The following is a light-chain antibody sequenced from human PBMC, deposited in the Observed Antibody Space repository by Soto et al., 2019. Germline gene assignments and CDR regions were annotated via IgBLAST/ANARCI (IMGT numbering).Light chain of an antibody. V-gene: IGKV3-20*01. Sequence: EMVLTQSPGTLSLSPGERATLSCRASQSVSSSYLAWYQQKPGQAPRLLIYGASSRATGIPDRFSRSRSGTDFTLTISRLEPEDFAVYYCQQRGTFGQGTKLEIK. CDR3: QQRGT. CDR2: GAS. J-gene: IGKJ2*01. CDR1: QSVSSSY.